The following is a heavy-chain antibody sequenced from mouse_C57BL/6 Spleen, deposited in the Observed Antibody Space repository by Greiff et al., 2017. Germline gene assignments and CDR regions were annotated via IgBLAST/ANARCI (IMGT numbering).Heavy chain of an antibody. CDR2: IYPGSGNT. CDR3: ARIYYYGSRLGYFDY. J-gene: IGHJ2*01. V-gene: IGHV1-76*01. Sequence: VQLQQSGAELVRPGASVKLSCKASGYTFTDYYINWVKQRPGQGLEWIARIYPGSGNTYYNEKFKGKATLTAEKSSSTAYMQLSSLTSEDSAVYFCARIYYYGSRLGYFDYWGQGTTLTVSS. D-gene: IGHD1-1*01. CDR1: GYTFTDYY.